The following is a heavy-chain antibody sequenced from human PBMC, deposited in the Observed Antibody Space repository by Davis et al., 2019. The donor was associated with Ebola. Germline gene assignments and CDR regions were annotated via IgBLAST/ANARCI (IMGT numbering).Heavy chain of an antibody. CDR1: GYTFSSYA. V-gene: IGHV1-69*06. CDR3: ARERQYYYYGMDV. J-gene: IGHJ6*02. Sequence: SVKVSCKASGYTFSSYAISWVRQAPGQGLEWMGGIIPIFGTANYAQKFQGRVTITADKSTSTAYMELSSLRSEDTAVYYCARERQYYYYGMDVWGQGTTVTVSS. CDR2: IIPIFGTA.